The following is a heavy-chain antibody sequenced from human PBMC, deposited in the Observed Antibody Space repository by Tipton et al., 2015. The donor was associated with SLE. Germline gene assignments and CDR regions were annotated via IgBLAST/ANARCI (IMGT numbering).Heavy chain of an antibody. J-gene: IGHJ3*01. D-gene: IGHD3-16*01. CDR2: IGTAGDN. V-gene: IGHV3-13*01. CDR3: ARGGSDAFDF. Sequence: SLRLSCAASGFTFSSYDMHWVRQGTGKGLEWVSAIGTAGDNYYPGSVKGRFTISRENAKHSLYLQMTNLRAGDTAVYYCARGGSDAFDFWGQGTRVTVSS. CDR1: GFTFSSYD.